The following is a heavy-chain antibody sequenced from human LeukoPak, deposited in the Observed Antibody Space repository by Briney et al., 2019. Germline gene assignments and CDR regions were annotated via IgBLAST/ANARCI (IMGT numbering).Heavy chain of an antibody. CDR3: ARRKRAVAGMAFDY. V-gene: IGHV1-8*01. CDR1: GYTFTSYD. Sequence: ASVKVSCKASGYTFTSYDINWVRQPTGQGLEWMGWMNPNSGNTGYAQKFQARVTMTRTTSISTAYMELSSLRSEDTAVYYCARRKRAVAGMAFDYWGQGTLVTVSS. D-gene: IGHD6-19*01. J-gene: IGHJ4*02. CDR2: MNPNSGNT.